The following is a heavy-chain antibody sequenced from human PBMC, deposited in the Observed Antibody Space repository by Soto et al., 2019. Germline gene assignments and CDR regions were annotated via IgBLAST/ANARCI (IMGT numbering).Heavy chain of an antibody. CDR1: GFTFSNAW. D-gene: IGHD3-10*01. Sequence: GGSLRLSCAASGFTFSNAWMSWVRQAPGKGLEWVGRIKSKTDGGTKDYAAPVKGRFTISRDDSKNTLYLQMNSLKTEDTAVYYWTTGSYYGSGSYYDAFDIWGQGTMVTGSS. V-gene: IGHV3-15*01. J-gene: IGHJ3*02. CDR3: TTGSYYGSGSYYDAFDI. CDR2: IKSKTDGGTK.